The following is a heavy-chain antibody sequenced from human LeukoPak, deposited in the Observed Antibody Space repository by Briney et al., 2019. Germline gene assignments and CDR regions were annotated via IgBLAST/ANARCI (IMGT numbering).Heavy chain of an antibody. CDR3: ARAAYYYDSSPNWFDP. Sequence: ASVKVSCKASGYTFTSYGISWVRQAPGQGLEWMGWTSAYNGNTNYAQKLQGRVTMTTDTSTRTAYMELRSLRSDGTAVYYCARAAYYYDSSPNWFDPWGQGTLVTVSS. J-gene: IGHJ5*02. CDR1: GYTFTSYG. D-gene: IGHD3-22*01. CDR2: TSAYNGNT. V-gene: IGHV1-18*01.